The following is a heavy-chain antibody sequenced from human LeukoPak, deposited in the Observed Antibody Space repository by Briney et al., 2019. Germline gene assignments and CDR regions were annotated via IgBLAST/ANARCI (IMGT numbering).Heavy chain of an antibody. Sequence: GGSLRLSCAASGFTFSSYGMHWVRQAPGKGLEWVAFIRYDGSNKYYADSVKGRFTISRDNSKNTLYLQMNSLRAEDTAVYYCAKDRYSGYAYFDYWGQGTLVTVSS. CDR3: AKDRYSGYAYFDY. CDR1: GFTFSSYG. J-gene: IGHJ4*02. CDR2: IRYDGSNK. V-gene: IGHV3-30*02. D-gene: IGHD5-12*01.